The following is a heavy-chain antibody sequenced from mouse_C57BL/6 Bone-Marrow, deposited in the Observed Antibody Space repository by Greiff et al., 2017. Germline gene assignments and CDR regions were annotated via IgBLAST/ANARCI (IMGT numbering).Heavy chain of an antibody. CDR1: GFNIKDDY. D-gene: IGHD1-1*01. J-gene: IGHJ4*01. Sequence: VQLKQSGAELVRPGASVKLSCTASGFNIKDDYMHWVKQRPEQGLEWIGWNDPENGDTEYASKFQGKATITADTSSNTAYLQLSSLTSEDTAVYCCTATTVVATGAMDYWGEGTSVTVSS. CDR3: TATTVVATGAMDY. V-gene: IGHV14-4*01. CDR2: NDPENGDT.